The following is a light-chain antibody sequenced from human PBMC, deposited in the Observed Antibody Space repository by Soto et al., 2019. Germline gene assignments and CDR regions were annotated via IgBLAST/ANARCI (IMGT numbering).Light chain of an antibody. V-gene: IGLV3-10*01. CDR2: DDS. CDR3: YSLDHSGNIMV. CDR1: ALPKKF. Sequence: SYELTQPPSVSVSPGQTASITCSGDALPKKFASWYQQKSGQAPLLVIYDDSRRPSGIPERFSGSSSGTVATLTVTEAQVEDEADYYCYSLDHSGNIMVFGGGTKLTVL. J-gene: IGLJ2*01.